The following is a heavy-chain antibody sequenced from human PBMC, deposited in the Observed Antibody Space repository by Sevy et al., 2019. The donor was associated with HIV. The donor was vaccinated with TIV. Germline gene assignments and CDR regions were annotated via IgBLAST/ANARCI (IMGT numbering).Heavy chain of an antibody. D-gene: IGHD4-17*01. J-gene: IGHJ3*02. CDR3: ARDGGTMTTPGSFDI. V-gene: IGHV4-30-2*06. CDR2: IYHTGNT. CDR1: GVSISSGAYS. Sequence: SETLSLTCAVSGVSISSGAYSWNWIRQSPGKGLEWIGYIYHTGNTYYNPSLKSRITISLDRSKNQFSLRLSSVTAADTAVYFCARDGGTMTTPGSFDIWGQGTMVTVPS.